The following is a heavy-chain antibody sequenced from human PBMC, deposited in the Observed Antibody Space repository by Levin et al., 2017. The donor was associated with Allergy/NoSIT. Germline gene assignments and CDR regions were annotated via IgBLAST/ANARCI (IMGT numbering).Heavy chain of an antibody. CDR2: IYVTGST. CDR1: GDSISRGFYY. J-gene: IGHJ6*03. CDR3: ARDLEGVSVYKPYCYMDV. Sequence: ASETLSLTCSVSGDSISRGFYYWSWIRQPAGGGLEWIGRIYVTGSTTYSPSLKSRVTISLDRSKDQVSLKINSVTAADTAVYYCARDLEGVSVYKPYCYMDVWGKGTTVTVSS. D-gene: IGHD5/OR15-5a*01. V-gene: IGHV4-61*02.